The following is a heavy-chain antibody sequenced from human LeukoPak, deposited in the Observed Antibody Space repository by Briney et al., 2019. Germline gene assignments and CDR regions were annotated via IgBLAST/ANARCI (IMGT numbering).Heavy chain of an antibody. J-gene: IGHJ4*02. V-gene: IGHV3-53*01. D-gene: IGHD3-16*01. Sequence: GGSLRLSCAASGFIVSSKYMSWVRQAPGKGLEWVSVIYSGTNTYYADSVQGRFSISRDTSRNTLYLQMNSLRAEDAAVYYCARLGPYYFDSWGQGTLVIVSS. CDR3: ARLGPYYFDS. CDR1: GFIVSSKY. CDR2: IYSGTNT.